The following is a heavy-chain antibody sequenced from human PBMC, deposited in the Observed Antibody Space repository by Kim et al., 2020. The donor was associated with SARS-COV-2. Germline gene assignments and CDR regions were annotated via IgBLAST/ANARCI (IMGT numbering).Heavy chain of an antibody. Sequence: SETLSLTCAVHGGSFSGYYWSWVRQPPGKGLEWIGEINHSGTTNYNPSLKSRVTISVDTSKKQFSLNLNSVTAADTAVYYCARPIAVAGTYGMDVWGQGTTVTVSS. D-gene: IGHD6-19*01. CDR1: GGSFSGYY. CDR2: INHSGTT. V-gene: IGHV4-34*01. J-gene: IGHJ6*02. CDR3: ARPIAVAGTYGMDV.